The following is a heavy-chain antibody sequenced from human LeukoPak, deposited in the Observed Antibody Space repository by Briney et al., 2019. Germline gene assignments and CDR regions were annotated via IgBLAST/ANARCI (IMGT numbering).Heavy chain of an antibody. V-gene: IGHV1-24*01. CDR3: ARDQGGVVLTSTQPLYYFDS. D-gene: IGHD2-21*02. CDR2: FDPEDGET. J-gene: IGHJ4*02. Sequence: GASVKVSCKVSGYTLTELSMHWVRQAPGKGLEWMGGFDPEDGETIYAQKFQGRVTMTRDMSTSTVYMELSSLRSEDTAVYYCARDQGGVVLTSTQPLYYFDSWGQGTLVTVSS. CDR1: GYTLTELS.